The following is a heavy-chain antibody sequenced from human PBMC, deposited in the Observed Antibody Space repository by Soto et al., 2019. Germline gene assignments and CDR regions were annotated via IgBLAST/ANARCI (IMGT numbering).Heavy chain of an antibody. CDR3: ARDHTSGGYSPGWFDP. CDR1: GGSISSGGYY. CDR2: IYYRGST. V-gene: IGHV4-31*03. Sequence: QVQLQESGPGLVKPSQTLSLTCTVSGGSISSGGYYWSWIRQHPGKGLEWIGYIYYRGSTYYNPSLKSRVTISVDTSKNQFSLKLSSVTAADTAVYYCARDHTSGGYSPGWFDPWGQGTLVTVSS. J-gene: IGHJ5*02. D-gene: IGHD5-18*01.